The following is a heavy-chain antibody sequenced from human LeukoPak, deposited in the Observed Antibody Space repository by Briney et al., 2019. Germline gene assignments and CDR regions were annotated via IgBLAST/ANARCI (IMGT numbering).Heavy chain of an antibody. D-gene: IGHD4-11*01. CDR2: IWRYATNQ. Sequence: GWSLRLSCEASGFTFSHYGMHWVRQAPGKGLEWVAVIWRYATNQYYSDSVKGRFTISRDNFKSTVSLQMNSLRAEDTAVYYCVKDAQRGFDYSNSLQHWGQGSLVTVSS. V-gene: IGHV3-33*06. J-gene: IGHJ4*02. CDR3: VKDAQRGFDYSNSLQH. CDR1: GFTFSHYG.